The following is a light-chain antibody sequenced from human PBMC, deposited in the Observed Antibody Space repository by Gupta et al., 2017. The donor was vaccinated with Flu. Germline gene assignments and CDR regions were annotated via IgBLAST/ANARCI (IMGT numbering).Light chain of an antibody. V-gene: IGLV1-47*01. CDR1: NSNIGSNL. Sequence: QSVLPQPPSASGTPGQRVTISCSGSNSNIGSNLVYWYQQFPGTAPKLLIYKNDQRPSGVPDRFSGSKSGTSASLAISGLRSEDEADYYCASWDDSLSGRVFGGGTKLTVL. CDR3: ASWDDSLSGRV. J-gene: IGLJ3*02. CDR2: KND.